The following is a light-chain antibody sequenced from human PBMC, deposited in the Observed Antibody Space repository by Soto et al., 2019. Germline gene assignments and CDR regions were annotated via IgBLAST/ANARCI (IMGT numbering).Light chain of an antibody. CDR3: QQYLITPWT. CDR2: GAS. V-gene: IGKV3-20*01. J-gene: IGKJ1*01. CDR1: QSVTSN. Sequence: EIVLTQSPDTLAVSPGEVATLSCWASQSVTSNLAWYQQKRGQAPRLLIHGASNRATGIPDRFSGSGSGTDFTLTIGRLEPEDFAVYYCQQYLITPWTFGQGTKVDIK.